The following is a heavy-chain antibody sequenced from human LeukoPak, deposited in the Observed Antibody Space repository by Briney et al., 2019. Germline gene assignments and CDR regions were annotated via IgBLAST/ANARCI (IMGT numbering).Heavy chain of an antibody. D-gene: IGHD3-3*01. CDR2: ISSSSSSSYI. CDR1: GFTFSSYS. Sequence: GGSLRLSCAASGFTFSSYSMNWVRQAPGRGLEWVSSISSSSSSSYIYYADSVKGRFTISRDNAKNSLYLQMNSLRAEDTAVYYCARVPLEWFPDAGGGFDYWGQGTLVTVSS. V-gene: IGHV3-21*01. CDR3: ARVPLEWFPDAGGGFDY. J-gene: IGHJ4*02.